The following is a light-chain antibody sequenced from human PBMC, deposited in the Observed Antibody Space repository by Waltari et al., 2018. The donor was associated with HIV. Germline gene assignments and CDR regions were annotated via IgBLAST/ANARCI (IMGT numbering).Light chain of an antibody. J-gene: IGKJ1*01. Sequence: DIQMTQSPSTLSASVGDRVTITCRASQSIGSWLAWYQQKPGKAPKLLIYKASSLESGVPSRFRGSGSGTEFTLTISSLQPDDFATYYCQQYNSYSTFGQGTKVEIE. CDR2: KAS. CDR3: QQYNSYST. CDR1: QSIGSW. V-gene: IGKV1-5*03.